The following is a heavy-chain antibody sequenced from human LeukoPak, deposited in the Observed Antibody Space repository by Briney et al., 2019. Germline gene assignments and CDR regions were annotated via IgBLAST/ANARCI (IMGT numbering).Heavy chain of an antibody. CDR3: ARGDIVPHYYYYMDV. Sequence: SETLSLTCTVSGGSISSGSYYWGWIRQPPGKGLEWIGSIYHSGSTYYNPSLKSRVTISVDTSKNQFSLKLSSVTAADTAVYYCARGDIVPHYYYYMDVWGKGTTVTVSS. J-gene: IGHJ6*03. CDR2: IYHSGST. D-gene: IGHD2-8*01. CDR1: GGSISSGSYY. V-gene: IGHV4-39*07.